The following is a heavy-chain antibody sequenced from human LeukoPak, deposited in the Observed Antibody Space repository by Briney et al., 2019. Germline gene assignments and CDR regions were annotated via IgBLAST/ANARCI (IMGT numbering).Heavy chain of an antibody. CDR1: GFTFSSYA. J-gene: IGHJ5*02. Sequence: GRSLRLSCAASGFTFSSYAMHWVRQAPGKGLEWVAVISYDGSSKYYADSVKGRFTISRDNSKNTLYLQMNSLRAEDTAVYYCARDPGSSSWYTGRNWFDPWGQGTLVTVSS. V-gene: IGHV3-30*04. CDR2: ISYDGSSK. D-gene: IGHD6-13*01. CDR3: ARDPGSSSWYTGRNWFDP.